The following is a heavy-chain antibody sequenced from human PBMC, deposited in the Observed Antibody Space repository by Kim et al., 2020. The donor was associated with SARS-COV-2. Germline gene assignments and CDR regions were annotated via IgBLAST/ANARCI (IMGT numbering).Heavy chain of an antibody. D-gene: IGHD6-13*01. J-gene: IGHJ4*02. Sequence: GGSLRLSCAASGFTFSNYAMSWVRQAPGKGLEWVSVVSGSISANAGSTYYADSVKGRFTISRDNSKNTVYLQMSSLRAEDTAVYYCAKSKYSSSWYFDYWCQGTLVTVSS. V-gene: IGHV3-23*01. CDR3: AKSKYSSSWYFDY. CDR2: VSGSISANAGST. CDR1: GFTFSNYA.